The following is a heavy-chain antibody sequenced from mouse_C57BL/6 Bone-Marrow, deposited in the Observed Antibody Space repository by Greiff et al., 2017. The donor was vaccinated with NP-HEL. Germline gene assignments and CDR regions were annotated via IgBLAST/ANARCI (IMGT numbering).Heavy chain of an antibody. CDR1: GYAFSSSW. CDR3: ALSNHTRV. Sequence: VQLQQSGPELVKPGASVKISCKASGYAFSSSWMNWVKQRPGKGLEWIGRIYPGDGDTNYNGKFKGKATLTADKSSSTAYMQLSSLTSEDSAVYFCALSNHTRVWGTGTTVTVSS. J-gene: IGHJ1*03. CDR2: IYPGDGDT. V-gene: IGHV1-82*01. D-gene: IGHD2-5*01.